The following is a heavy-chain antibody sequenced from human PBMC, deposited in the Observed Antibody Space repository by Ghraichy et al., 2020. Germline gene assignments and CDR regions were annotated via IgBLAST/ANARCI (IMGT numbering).Heavy chain of an antibody. V-gene: IGHV3-7*03. D-gene: IGHD3-10*01. Sequence: GGSLRLSCAASGFTFSSFWMTWVRQAPGKGLEWVANIKPDGSEKYYVDSVRGRFTISRDNAKNSLYLQMNGLRAEDTAVYYCARGGHIWGQGTMVTLSS. CDR3: ARGGHI. J-gene: IGHJ3*02. CDR2: IKPDGSEK. CDR1: GFTFSSFW.